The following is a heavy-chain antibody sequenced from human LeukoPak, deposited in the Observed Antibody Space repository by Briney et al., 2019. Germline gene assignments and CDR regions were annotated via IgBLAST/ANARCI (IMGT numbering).Heavy chain of an antibody. CDR1: GGSISSGGYY. Sequence: PSETLSLTCTVSGGSISSGGYYWSWIRQPPGKGLEWIGYIYHSGSTYYNPSLKSRVTISVDRSKNQFSLKLSSVTAADTAVYYCARGSSSWFPLIPFDYWGQGTLVTVSS. CDR2: IYHSGST. D-gene: IGHD6-13*01. V-gene: IGHV4-30-2*01. J-gene: IGHJ4*02. CDR3: ARGSSSWFPLIPFDY.